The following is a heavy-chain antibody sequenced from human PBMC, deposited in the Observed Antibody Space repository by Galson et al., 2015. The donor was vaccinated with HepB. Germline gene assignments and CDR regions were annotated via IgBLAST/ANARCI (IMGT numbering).Heavy chain of an antibody. V-gene: IGHV1-18*01. CDR2: ISAYNGNT. CDR1: GYTFSTYS. Sequence: SVKVSCKASGYTFSTYSITWVRQAPGQGLEWMGWISAYNGNTNYAQKLQGRVTMTTDTSTSTAYMELRSLRSDDTAVYYCARGGYCSSTTCYSGTYYYCGMDVWGQGTTVTVSS. J-gene: IGHJ6*02. D-gene: IGHD2-2*01. CDR3: ARGGYCSSTTCYSGTYYYCGMDV.